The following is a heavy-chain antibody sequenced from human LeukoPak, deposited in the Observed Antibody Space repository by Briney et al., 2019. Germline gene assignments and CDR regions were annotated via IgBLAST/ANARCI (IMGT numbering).Heavy chain of an antibody. Sequence: GGSLRLSCAASGFTFKNSAMNWVRQAPGKGLECVSSIRDSGNGTDYADSVKGRFTVSRDNSMNTLYLHMNTLSAEDTAVYYCAKWAYYDFWSGHYKSHFDSWGQGTLVTVSP. D-gene: IGHD3-3*01. CDR3: AKWAYYDFWSGHYKSHFDS. CDR2: IRDSGNGT. V-gene: IGHV3-23*01. CDR1: GFTFKNSA. J-gene: IGHJ4*02.